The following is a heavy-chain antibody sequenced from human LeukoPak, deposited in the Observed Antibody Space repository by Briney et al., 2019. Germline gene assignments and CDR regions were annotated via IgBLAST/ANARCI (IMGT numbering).Heavy chain of an antibody. CDR1: GFTFSSYS. CDR2: ISSSSSYI. Sequence: SGGSLRLSCAASGFTFSSYSMNWVRQAPGKGLEWVSSISSSSSYIYYADSVKGRFTISRDNAKNSLYLQMNSLRAEDTAVYYCARFSDYGDYGFGYWGQGTLVTVSS. V-gene: IGHV3-21*01. CDR3: ARFSDYGDYGFGY. D-gene: IGHD4-17*01. J-gene: IGHJ4*02.